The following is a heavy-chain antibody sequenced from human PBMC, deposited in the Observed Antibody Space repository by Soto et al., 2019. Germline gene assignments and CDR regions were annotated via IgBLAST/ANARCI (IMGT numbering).Heavy chain of an antibody. Sequence: ETLSLTCAVYGRSFSGYYWSWIRQPPGKGLEWIGEINHSGSTNYNPSLKSRVTISVDTSKNQFSLKLSSVTAADTAVYYCASSGHSVVVTANPRFDYWGQGTLVTVS. J-gene: IGHJ4*02. CDR3: ASSGHSVVVTANPRFDY. D-gene: IGHD2-21*02. CDR1: GRSFSGYY. V-gene: IGHV4-34*01. CDR2: INHSGST.